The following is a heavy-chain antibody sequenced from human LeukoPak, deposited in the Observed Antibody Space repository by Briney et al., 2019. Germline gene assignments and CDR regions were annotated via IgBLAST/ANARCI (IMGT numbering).Heavy chain of an antibody. V-gene: IGHV1-2*02. J-gene: IGHJ5*02. CDR3: AREGSGYCSGGSCYDGANWFDP. Sequence: GVSVKVSCKASGYTFTGYYMHWVRQAPGQGLEWMGWINPNSGGTNYAQKFQGRVTMTRDTSISTAYMELSRLRSDDTAVYYCAREGSGYCSGGSCYDGANWFDPWGQGTLVTVSS. CDR2: INPNSGGT. D-gene: IGHD2-15*01. CDR1: GYTFTGYY.